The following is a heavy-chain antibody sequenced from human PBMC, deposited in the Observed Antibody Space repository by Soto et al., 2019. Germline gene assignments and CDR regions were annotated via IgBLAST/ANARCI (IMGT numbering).Heavy chain of an antibody. V-gene: IGHV3-7*01. Sequence: PGGSLRLSCAASGFTFSSYWMSWVRQAPGKGLGWVANIKQDGSEKYYVDSVKGRFTISRDNAKNSLYLQMNSLRAEDTAVYYCARLDYGDYYNWFDPWGQGTLVTVSS. D-gene: IGHD4-17*01. CDR2: IKQDGSEK. J-gene: IGHJ5*02. CDR3: ARLDYGDYYNWFDP. CDR1: GFTFSSYW.